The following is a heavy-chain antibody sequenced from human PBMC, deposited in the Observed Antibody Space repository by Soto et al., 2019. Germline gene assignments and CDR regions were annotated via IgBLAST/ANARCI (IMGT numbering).Heavy chain of an antibody. Sequence: SETLSLTCTVSGGSISDYYWTWIRQPPGKGLEWIGHVFYSGSTNYNPSLKSRVTMSVDMSKNQFSLNLSSVTAADTAVYYCARGGTTIMATRVDDWGQGTLVTVSS. D-gene: IGHD3-16*01. J-gene: IGHJ4*02. V-gene: IGHV4-59*01. CDR2: VFYSGST. CDR1: GGSISDYY. CDR3: ARGGTTIMATRVDD.